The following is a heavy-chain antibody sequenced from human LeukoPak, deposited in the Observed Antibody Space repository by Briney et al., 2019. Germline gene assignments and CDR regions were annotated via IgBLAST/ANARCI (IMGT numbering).Heavy chain of an antibody. J-gene: IGHJ5*02. CDR3: ASGRITIFGVGPFDP. D-gene: IGHD3-3*01. V-gene: IGHV3-48*01. Sequence: GGSLRLSCAASGFTFSNYNMNWVRQAPGKGLEWVSYISSSSSTIYSADSVRGRFTISRDNAKNSLYLQMNSLRAEDTAVYYCASGRITIFGVGPFDPWGQGTLVTVSS. CDR1: GFTFSNYN. CDR2: ISSSSSTI.